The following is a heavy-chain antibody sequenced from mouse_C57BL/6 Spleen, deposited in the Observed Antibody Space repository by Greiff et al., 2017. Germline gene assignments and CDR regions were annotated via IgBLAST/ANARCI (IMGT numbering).Heavy chain of an antibody. CDR2: IYPGDGDT. CDR1: GYAFSSSW. D-gene: IGHD2-2*01. V-gene: IGHV1-82*01. J-gene: IGHJ1*03. Sequence: QVQLQQSGPELVKPGASVKISCKASGYAFSSSWMNWVKQRPGKGLEWIGRIYPGDGDTNYNGKFKGKATLTAYKSSSTAYMQLSSLTSEDSAVYFCARVVTGYFDVWGTGTTVTVSS. CDR3: ARVVTGYFDV.